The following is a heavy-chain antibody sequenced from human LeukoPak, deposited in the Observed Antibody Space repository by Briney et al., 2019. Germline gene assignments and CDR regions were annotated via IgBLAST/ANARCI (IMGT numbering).Heavy chain of an antibody. CDR2: INPNSGGT. D-gene: IGHD3-9*01. V-gene: IGHV1-2*02. J-gene: IGHJ4*02. CDR1: GYTFTGYY. Sequence: ASVKVSCKASGYTFTGYYMHWVRQAPGQGLEWMGWINPNSGGTNYAQKFQGRVTMTRDTPISTAYMELSRLRSDDTAVYYCARGFYDILTGYSYSVSYWGQGTLVTVSS. CDR3: ARGFYDILTGYSYSVSY.